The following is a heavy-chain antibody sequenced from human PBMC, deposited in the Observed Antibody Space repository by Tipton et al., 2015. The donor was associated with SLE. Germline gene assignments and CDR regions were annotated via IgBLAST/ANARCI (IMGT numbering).Heavy chain of an antibody. V-gene: IGHV4-34*01. CDR3: ARLKQWLVRPYYFDY. D-gene: IGHD6-19*01. CDR1: GGSFSGYY. CDR2: INHSGST. J-gene: IGHJ4*02. Sequence: TLSLTCAVYGGSFSGYYWRWVRQPPGKGLEWIGEINHSGSTNYNPSLKSRVTISVDTSKNQFSLKLSSVTAADTAVYYCARLKQWLVRPYYFDYWGQGTLVTVSS.